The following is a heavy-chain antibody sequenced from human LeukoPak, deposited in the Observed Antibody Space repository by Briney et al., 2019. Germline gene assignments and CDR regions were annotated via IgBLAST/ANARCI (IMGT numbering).Heavy chain of an antibody. CDR3: ARGDVVVPATIIYSYYMDV. V-gene: IGHV1-2*02. D-gene: IGHD2-2*01. Sequence: ASVKVSCKASGYTFTGCYMHWVRQAPGQGLEWMGWINPNSGGTNYAQKFQGRVTMTRDTSISTAYMELSRLRSDDTAVYYCARGDVVVPATIIYSYYMDVWGKGTTVTVSS. J-gene: IGHJ6*03. CDR2: INPNSGGT. CDR1: GYTFTGCY.